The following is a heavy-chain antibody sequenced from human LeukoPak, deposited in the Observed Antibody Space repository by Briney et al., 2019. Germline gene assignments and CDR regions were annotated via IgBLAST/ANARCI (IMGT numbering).Heavy chain of an antibody. D-gene: IGHD3-22*01. V-gene: IGHV5-51*01. Sequence: GESLKISCKGSGYSFASYWIGWVRQMPGKGLEWMGIIYPGDSDTRYSPSFQGQVTISADKSISTAYLQWSSLKASDTAMYYCARLPLTDYYDSSGYHDAFDIWGQGTMVTVSS. CDR3: ARLPLTDYYDSSGYHDAFDI. CDR1: GYSFASYW. CDR2: IYPGDSDT. J-gene: IGHJ3*02.